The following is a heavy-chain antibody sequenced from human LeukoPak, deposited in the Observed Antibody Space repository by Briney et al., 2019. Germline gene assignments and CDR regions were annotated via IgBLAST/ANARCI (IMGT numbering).Heavy chain of an antibody. CDR3: AKSFRFGSSSATIDY. V-gene: IGHV3-23*01. CDR2: ISGSGGST. D-gene: IGHD6-6*01. J-gene: IGHJ4*02. CDR1: GFTFSSYA. Sequence: GGSLGLSCAASGFTFSSYAMSWVRQAPGKGLEWVSAISGSGGSTYYADSVKGRFTISRDNSKNTLYLQMNSLRAEDTAVYYCAKSFRFGSSSATIDYWGQGTLVTVSS.